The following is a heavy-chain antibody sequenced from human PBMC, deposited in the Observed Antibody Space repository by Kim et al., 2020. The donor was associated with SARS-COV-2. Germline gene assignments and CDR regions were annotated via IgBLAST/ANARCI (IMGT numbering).Heavy chain of an antibody. CDR1: GGSISSYY. J-gene: IGHJ6*02. Sequence: SETLSLTCTVSGGSISSYYWSWIRQPPGKGLEWIGYIYYSGSTNYNPSLKSRVTISVDTSKNQFSLKLSSVTAADTAVYYCARHLVVADQGDVYYYYGMDVWGQGTTVTVSS. D-gene: IGHD6-19*01. V-gene: IGHV4-59*08. CDR2: IYYSGST. CDR3: ARHLVVADQGDVYYYYGMDV.